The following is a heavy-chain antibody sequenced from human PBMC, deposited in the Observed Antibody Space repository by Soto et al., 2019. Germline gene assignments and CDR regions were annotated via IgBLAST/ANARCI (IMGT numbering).Heavy chain of an antibody. CDR3: ARSGSSWNLREFDY. V-gene: IGHV1-18*01. D-gene: IGHD6-13*01. Sequence: ASVKVSCKASDYTFTSYGIICVRQAPGQGLEWIGWISVYNGNTNYAQKFRGRVTMTTDISTTTAYMEMRSLRSDDTAVYYCARSGSSWNLREFDYWGQGTLVTVSS. CDR1: DYTFTSYG. J-gene: IGHJ4*02. CDR2: ISVYNGNT.